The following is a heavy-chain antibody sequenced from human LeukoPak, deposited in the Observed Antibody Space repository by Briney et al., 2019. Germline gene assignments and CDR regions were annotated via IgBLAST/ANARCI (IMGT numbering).Heavy chain of an antibody. V-gene: IGHV3-66*01. Sequence: GGSLRLSCAASGFTVSTNYMSWVRRAPGKGLEGVSLVYSGGTTYHADSVKGRFTISRDDSKNTVYLQMNSLRAEDTAVYYCVKSPWYHGSGSYSGTIHWGQGTLVTVSS. CDR3: VKSPWYHGSGSYSGTIH. CDR1: GFTVSTNY. D-gene: IGHD3-10*01. J-gene: IGHJ4*02. CDR2: VYSGGTT.